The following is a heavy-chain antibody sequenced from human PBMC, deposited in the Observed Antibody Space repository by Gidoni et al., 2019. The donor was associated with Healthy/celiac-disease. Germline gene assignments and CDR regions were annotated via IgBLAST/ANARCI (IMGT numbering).Heavy chain of an antibody. D-gene: IGHD5-18*01. CDR3: ASERGYSYGYPSHFDY. Sequence: QVQLQESGPGLVTPSETLSLTCTVSGGSVSSGSYYWSWIRQPPGKGLEWIGYIYYSGSTNYNPSLKSRVTISVDTSKNQFSLKLSSVTAADTAVYYCASERGYSYGYPSHFDYWGQGTLVTVSS. CDR1: GGSVSSGSYY. J-gene: IGHJ4*02. V-gene: IGHV4-61*01. CDR2: IYYSGST.